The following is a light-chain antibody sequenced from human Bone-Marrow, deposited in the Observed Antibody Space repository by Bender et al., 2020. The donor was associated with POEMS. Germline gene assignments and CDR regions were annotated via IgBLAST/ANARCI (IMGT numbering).Light chain of an antibody. Sequence: QSALTQPASVSGSPGQSITISCTGTSSDVGGYNYVAWYQQHPGKAPKLMIYDVSDRPSGVSDRFSGSKSGNTASLTISGLLAEDEADYYCSSYTSDTTVVFGGGTKLSVL. CDR1: SSDVGGYNY. CDR2: DVS. CDR3: SSYTSDTTVV. V-gene: IGLV2-14*01. J-gene: IGLJ2*01.